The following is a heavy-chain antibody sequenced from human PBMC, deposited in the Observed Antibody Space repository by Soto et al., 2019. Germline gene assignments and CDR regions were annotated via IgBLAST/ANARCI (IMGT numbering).Heavy chain of an antibody. V-gene: IGHV3-21*01. D-gene: IGHD2-15*01. CDR1: GFTFSSYS. CDR2: ISSSSSYI. CDR3: ARDPLGYCSGGSCLLDAFDI. J-gene: IGHJ3*02. Sequence: PGGSLRLSCAASGFTFSSYSMNWVRQAPGKGLEWVSSISSSSSYIYYADSVKGRFTISRDNAKNSLYLQMNSLRAEDTAVYYCARDPLGYCSGGSCLLDAFDIWGQGTMVTVSS.